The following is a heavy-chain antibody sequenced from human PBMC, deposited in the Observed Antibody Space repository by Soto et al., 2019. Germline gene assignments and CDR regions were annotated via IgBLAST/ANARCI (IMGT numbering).Heavy chain of an antibody. CDR3: AKDGGVYSYEL. CDR2: ISGRATES. CDR1: GFTFSNYA. D-gene: IGHD5-18*01. J-gene: IGHJ4*02. Sequence: EVQLLESGGGLVQPGGSLRLSCAASGFTFSNYAMHWVRQAPGKGLEWVSSISGRATESYYADSVKGRFTISRDNSRSTLSLQMNSLRAEDTAVYYCAKDGGVYSYELWGQGTLVTVS. V-gene: IGHV3-23*01.